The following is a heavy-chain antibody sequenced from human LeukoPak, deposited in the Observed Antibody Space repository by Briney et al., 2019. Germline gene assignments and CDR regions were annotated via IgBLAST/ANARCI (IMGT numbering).Heavy chain of an antibody. D-gene: IGHD3-10*01. V-gene: IGHV1-69*13. Sequence: SVKVSCKASGYTFTSYAISWMRQAPGQGLEWMGGIIPIFGTANYAQKFQGRVTITADESTSTAYMELSSLRSEDTAVYYCARDSFGVRGWFDPWGQGTLVTVSS. CDR2: IIPIFGTA. CDR3: ARDSFGVRGWFDP. CDR1: GYTFTSYA. J-gene: IGHJ5*02.